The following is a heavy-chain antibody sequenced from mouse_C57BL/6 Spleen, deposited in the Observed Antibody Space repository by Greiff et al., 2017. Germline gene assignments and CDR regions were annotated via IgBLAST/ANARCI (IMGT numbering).Heavy chain of an antibody. D-gene: IGHD2-4*01. Sequence: VQLQQSGPELVKPGASVKISCKASGYAFSSSWMNWVKQRPGKGLEWIGRIYPGDGDTTYNGKFTGKATLTADKSSSTAYMQLSSLTSEDSAVXFCARRDDYDEMDYWGQGTSVTVSS. CDR2: IYPGDGDT. V-gene: IGHV1-82*01. CDR1: GYAFSSSW. J-gene: IGHJ4*01. CDR3: ARRDDYDEMDY.